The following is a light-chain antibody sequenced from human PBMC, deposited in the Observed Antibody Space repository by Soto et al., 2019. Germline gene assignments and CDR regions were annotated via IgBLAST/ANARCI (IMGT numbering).Light chain of an antibody. V-gene: IGKV3-15*01. CDR3: QQYKNWPPVT. J-gene: IGKJ5*01. CDR1: QSVSSN. Sequence: EIVMTQSPATLSVSPGERATLSCRASQSVSSNLAWYQQKPGQAPSLLIHGASTRATGVPDRFSGTGSGTEFTLTISSLKSEDYAVYYCQQYKNWPPVTFGQGTRLEIK. CDR2: GAS.